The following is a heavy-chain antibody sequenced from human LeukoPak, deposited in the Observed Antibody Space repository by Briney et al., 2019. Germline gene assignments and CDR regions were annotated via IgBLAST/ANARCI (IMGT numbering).Heavy chain of an antibody. Sequence: PGGSLRLSCAAPGFTFSSYGMSWVRQAPGEGLEWVANIKQDGSEKYCVDSVKGRFTVSRDNAKNSLYLQMSSLRAEDTAVYYCARLTQLARGRYWGQGTLVTVSS. J-gene: IGHJ4*02. V-gene: IGHV3-7*03. CDR2: IKQDGSEK. D-gene: IGHD6-6*01. CDR1: GFTFSSYG. CDR3: ARLTQLARGRY.